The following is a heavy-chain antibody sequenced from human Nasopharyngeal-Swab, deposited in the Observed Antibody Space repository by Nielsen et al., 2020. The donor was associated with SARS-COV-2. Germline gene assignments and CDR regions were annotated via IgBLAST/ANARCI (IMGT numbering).Heavy chain of an antibody. J-gene: IGHJ4*02. CDR2: ISSNGGST. D-gene: IGHD3-22*01. CDR1: GFTFSSYA. CDR3: VKDLGRIVVSEADY. V-gene: IGHV3-64D*08. Sequence: GESLKISCSASGFTFSSYAMHWVRQAPGKGLEYVSAISSNGGSTYYADSVKGRFTISRDNSKNTLYLQMSSLRAEDTAVYYCVKDLGRIVVSEADYWGQGTLVTVSS.